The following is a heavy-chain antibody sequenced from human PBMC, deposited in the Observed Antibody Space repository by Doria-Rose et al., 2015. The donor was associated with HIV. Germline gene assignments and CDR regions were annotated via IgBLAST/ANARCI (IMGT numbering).Heavy chain of an antibody. J-gene: IGHJ4*02. CDR2: IFSDDER. Sequence: QVTLKESGPVLVKPTENLTLTCTASGVSLSSPGMGVSWIRQPPGKALEWLANIFSDDERYYNTSLESRLTISRGTSKSQVVLTMTDMDPVDTATYYCARIKSSRWYHKYYFDFWAREPWSSSPQ. CDR3: ARIKSSRWYHKYYFDF. CDR1: GVSLSSPGMG. V-gene: IGHV2-26*01. D-gene: IGHD6-13*01.